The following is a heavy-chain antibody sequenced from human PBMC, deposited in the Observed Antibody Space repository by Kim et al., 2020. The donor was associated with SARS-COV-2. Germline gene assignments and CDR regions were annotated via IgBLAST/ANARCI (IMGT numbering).Heavy chain of an antibody. D-gene: IGHD3-22*01. J-gene: IGHJ3*02. Sequence: SVKVSCKASGDTFSSYAISWVRQAPGQGLEWMGGIIPIFGTANYAQKFQGRVTITADESTSTAYMELSSLRSEDTAVYYCARDGRLGFYYDSSGYDAFDIWGQGTMVTVSS. CDR3: ARDGRLGFYYDSSGYDAFDI. CDR2: IIPIFGTA. V-gene: IGHV1-69*13. CDR1: GDTFSSYA.